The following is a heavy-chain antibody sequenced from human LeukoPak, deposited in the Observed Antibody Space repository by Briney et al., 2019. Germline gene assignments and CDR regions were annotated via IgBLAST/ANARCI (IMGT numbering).Heavy chain of an antibody. J-gene: IGHJ4*02. V-gene: IGHV1-18*01. CDR1: GYTFTSYG. CDR3: ARDHQIVVVVAATPRFDY. D-gene: IGHD2-15*01. CDR2: ISAYNGNT. Sequence: GASVKVSCKASGYTFTSYGISWVRQAPGQGLEWMGWISAYNGNTNYAQKLQGRVTMPTDTSTSTAYMELRSLRSDDTAVYYCARDHQIVVVVAATPRFDYWGQGTLVTVSS.